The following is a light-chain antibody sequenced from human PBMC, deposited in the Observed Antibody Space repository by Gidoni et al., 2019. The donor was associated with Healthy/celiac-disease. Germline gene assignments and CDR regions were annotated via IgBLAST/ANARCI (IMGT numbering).Light chain of an antibody. V-gene: IGKV3-20*01. CDR1: QRVSSTY. CDR3: QQYGSSPYT. J-gene: IGKJ2*01. CDR2: GAS. Sequence: EIVLTQSPGTLSLSPGERATLSCRASQRVSSTYLAWYQQKPGQAPRLLNYGASSRATGIPDRFSGSGSGTDFTLTISRLEPEDFAVYYCQQYGSSPYTFGQGTKLEIK.